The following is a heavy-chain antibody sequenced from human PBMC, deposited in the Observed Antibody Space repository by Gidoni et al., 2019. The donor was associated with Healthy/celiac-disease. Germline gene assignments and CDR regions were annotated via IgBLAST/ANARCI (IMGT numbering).Heavy chain of an antibody. CDR3: ARDSYGDPLHGENY. J-gene: IGHJ4*02. D-gene: IGHD4-17*01. CDR2: IYSGGST. Sequence: EVQLVESGGGLIQPGGSLRLSCAASGFTVSSNYMSWVRQAPGKGLEWVSVIYSGGSTYYADSVKGRFTISRDNSKNTLYLQMNSLRAEDTAVYYCARDSYGDPLHGENYWGQGTLVTVSS. V-gene: IGHV3-53*01. CDR1: GFTVSSNY.